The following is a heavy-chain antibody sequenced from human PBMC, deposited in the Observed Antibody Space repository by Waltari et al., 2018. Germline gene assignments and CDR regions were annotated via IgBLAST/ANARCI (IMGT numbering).Heavy chain of an antibody. CDR3: ARGLLWFRELLSHFDY. CDR1: GFTFSSYA. J-gene: IGHJ4*02. D-gene: IGHD3-10*01. CDR2: ISYDGVNK. Sequence: QVQLVESGGGVVQPGRSLRLSCAASGFTFSSYAMHWVRQAPGKGLEWVAFISYDGVNKYYEYVVKGRFTISRDKSKNKLYLQMNSLRAEDTAVYYCARGLLWFRELLSHFDYWGQGTLVTVSS. V-gene: IGHV3-30-3*01.